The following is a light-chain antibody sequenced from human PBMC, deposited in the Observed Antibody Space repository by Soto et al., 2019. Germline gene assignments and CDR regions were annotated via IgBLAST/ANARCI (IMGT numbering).Light chain of an antibody. CDR1: QNVSTY. Sequence: EIVLTQSPATLSLSPGERVTLSCRASQNVSTYLAWYQQKPGQAPRLLIYDASDRATCIPARFSGSGSGTDFTLTISSLEPEDSAVYYCQQRTNWLTFGPGTKVDIK. V-gene: IGKV3-11*01. CDR3: QQRTNWLT. CDR2: DAS. J-gene: IGKJ3*01.